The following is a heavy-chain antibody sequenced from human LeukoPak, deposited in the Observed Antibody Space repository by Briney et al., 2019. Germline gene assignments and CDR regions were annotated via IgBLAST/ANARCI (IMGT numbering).Heavy chain of an antibody. CDR2: ISSSSSTI. V-gene: IGHV3-48*01. D-gene: IGHD3-22*01. Sequence: GGSLRLSCAASGFTFSSYSMNWVRQAPGKGLEWVSYISSSSSTIYYADSVKGRFTISRDNAKNSLYLQMNSLRAEDTAVYYCARGLAYDSSGYRVWFDPWGQGTLVTVSS. CDR1: GFTFSSYS. J-gene: IGHJ5*02. CDR3: ARGLAYDSSGYRVWFDP.